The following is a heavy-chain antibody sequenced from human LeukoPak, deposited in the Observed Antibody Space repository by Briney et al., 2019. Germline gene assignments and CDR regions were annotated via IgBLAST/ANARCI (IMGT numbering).Heavy chain of an antibody. J-gene: IGHJ4*02. V-gene: IGHV3-30-3*01. CDR2: ISHDGSNK. CDR1: GFTFSSYA. Sequence: GGSLRLSCAASGFTFSSYAMHWVRQAPGKGLEWVAVISHDGSNKYYADSVKGRFTISRDNSKNTLYLQMNSLRAEDTAVYYCARGSTIFGVAYYFDYWGQGTLVTVSS. D-gene: IGHD3-3*01. CDR3: ARGSTIFGVAYYFDY.